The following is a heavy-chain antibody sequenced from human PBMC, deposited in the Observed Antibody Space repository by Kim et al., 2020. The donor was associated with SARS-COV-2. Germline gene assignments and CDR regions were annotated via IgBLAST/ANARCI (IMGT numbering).Heavy chain of an antibody. CDR1: GFTFERFT. CDR2: LSRSGNNI. V-gene: IGHV3-21*01. J-gene: IGHJ4*02. Sequence: GGSLRLSCVVSGFTFERFTMSWIRQAPGKGLEWVSSLSRSGNNIYYTDSVKGRFTISRDNAKNAMYLEMNSLRAEDTAVYYCVREITVVRGVIVFYFDYWGQGTLVTVSS. CDR3: VREITVVRGVIVFYFDY. D-gene: IGHD3-10*01.